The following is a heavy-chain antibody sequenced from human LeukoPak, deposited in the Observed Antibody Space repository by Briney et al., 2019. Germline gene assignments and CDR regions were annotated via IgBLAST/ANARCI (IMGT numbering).Heavy chain of an antibody. D-gene: IGHD3-3*01. CDR3: AKDRQPFWSGYYPRDAFDI. CDR2: ISSSGSTK. Sequence: GGSLRLSCAASGFTFSDYYMSWIRQAPGKGLEWLSYISSSGSTKNYADSVKGRFTISRDNAKNSLYLQMNSLRAEDTAVYYCAKDRQPFWSGYYPRDAFDIWGQGTMVTVSS. J-gene: IGHJ3*02. V-gene: IGHV3-11*04. CDR1: GFTFSDYY.